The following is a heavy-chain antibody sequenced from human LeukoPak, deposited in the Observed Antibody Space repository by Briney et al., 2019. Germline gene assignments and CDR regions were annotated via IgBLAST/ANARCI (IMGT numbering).Heavy chain of an antibody. D-gene: IGHD3-10*02. CDR2: ISSSGSTI. J-gene: IGHJ6*04. CDR3: AELGITMIGGV. V-gene: IGHV3-48*03. CDR1: GFTLSNHA. Sequence: GGSLRLSCAASGFTLSNHAMNWVRQAPGKGLEWVSYISSSGSTIYYADSVKGRFTISRDNAKNSLYLQMNSLRAEDTAVYYCAELGITMIGGVWGKGTTVTISS.